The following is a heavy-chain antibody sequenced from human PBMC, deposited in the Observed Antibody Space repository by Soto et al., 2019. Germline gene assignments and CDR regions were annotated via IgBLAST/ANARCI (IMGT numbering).Heavy chain of an antibody. V-gene: IGHV5-10-1*01. J-gene: IGHJ6*02. CDR2: IDPSDSYT. CDR1: GYSFTSYW. Sequence: RGESLKISCKGSGYSFTSYWISWVRQMPGKGLEWMGRIDPSDSYTNYSPSFQGHVTISADKSISTAYLQWSSLKASDTAMYYCASPHCSGGSCYYYGMDVWGQGTTATV. D-gene: IGHD2-15*01. CDR3: ASPHCSGGSCYYYGMDV.